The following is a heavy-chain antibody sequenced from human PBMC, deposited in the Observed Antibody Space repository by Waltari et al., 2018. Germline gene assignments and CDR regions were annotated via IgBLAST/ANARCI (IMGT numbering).Heavy chain of an antibody. J-gene: IGHJ1*01. CDR2: MKYRGST. CDR1: GGSISTNYN. Sequence: QLQLQESGPGLVKPSETLSLTCTVSGGSISTNYNWGWIRQPPGKGLEGMGNMKYRGSTFYTPSLESRVTISLDTWKNQFSLRLSSVGAADTAVYFCGRIAFGDEGGYFQYWGQGTLVTVSS. CDR3: GRIAFGDEGGYFQY. V-gene: IGHV4-39*01. D-gene: IGHD4-17*01.